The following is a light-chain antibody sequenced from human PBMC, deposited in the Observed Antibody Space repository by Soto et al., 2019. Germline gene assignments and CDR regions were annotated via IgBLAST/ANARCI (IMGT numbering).Light chain of an antibody. CDR1: QSISSY. CDR3: QQSYRPSAT. CDR2: AAS. Sequence: DIQMTQSPSSLSASVGDRVTITCRASQSISSYLNWYQQKPGKAPKLLIYAASSLQSGVPSRFSGSGSGTDFTLTISSLQPEDFATYYCQQSYRPSATFGGGTKVEIK. J-gene: IGKJ4*01. V-gene: IGKV1-39*01.